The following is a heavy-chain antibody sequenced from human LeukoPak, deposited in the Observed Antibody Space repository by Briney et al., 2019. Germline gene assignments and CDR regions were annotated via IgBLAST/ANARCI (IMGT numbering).Heavy chain of an antibody. Sequence: PSETLSLTCAVSGGSISSSSYYWGWIRQPPGKGLEWIGSIYYSGSTYYNPSLKSRVTIPVDTSKNQFSLKLSSVTAADTAVYYCARHWQRSSMIDYWGQGTLVTVSS. CDR3: ARHWQRSSMIDY. CDR1: GGSISSSSYY. V-gene: IGHV4-39*01. D-gene: IGHD3-22*01. CDR2: IYYSGST. J-gene: IGHJ4*02.